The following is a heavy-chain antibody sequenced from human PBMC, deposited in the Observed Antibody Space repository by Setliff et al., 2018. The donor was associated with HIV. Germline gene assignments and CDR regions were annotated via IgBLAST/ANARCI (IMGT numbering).Heavy chain of an antibody. Sequence: AGGSLRLSCAASGFRFDDYGMNWVRQVPGKGLEWVSIINWNGGSTGYADSVKGRFTISRDNARNSLFLQMNSLRAEDTALYYCARQGLLRWYFDNWGQGTLVTVSS. J-gene: IGHJ4*02. D-gene: IGHD2-15*01. CDR2: INWNGGST. V-gene: IGHV3-20*04. CDR1: GFRFDDYG. CDR3: ARQGLLRWYFDN.